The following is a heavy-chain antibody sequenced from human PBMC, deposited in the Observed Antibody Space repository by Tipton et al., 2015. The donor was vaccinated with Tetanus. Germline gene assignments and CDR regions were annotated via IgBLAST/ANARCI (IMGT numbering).Heavy chain of an antibody. Sequence: GLVKPSQTLSLTCTVSGGSISTGGYYWSWIRQHPGKGLEWIGDIYNSGSTYYNPSLKSRVTISVDTSEHPFSLKLNSVTAADTAVYFCARDQARGARGWNYFDYWGQGIQVTVSS. CDR1: GGSISTGGYY. CDR2: IYNSGST. J-gene: IGHJ4*02. D-gene: IGHD1-26*01. CDR3: ARDQARGARGWNYFDY. V-gene: IGHV4-31*03.